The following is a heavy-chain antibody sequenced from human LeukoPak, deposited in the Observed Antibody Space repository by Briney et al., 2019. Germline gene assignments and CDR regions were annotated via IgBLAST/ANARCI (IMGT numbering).Heavy chain of an antibody. J-gene: IGHJ4*02. Sequence: GRSLRLSSACSRFAFDDYVMHGGRQAPRNNLEWVSGISWNSGTIGYADSVKGRFTISRDSAKNSLYLQMNSLRPEDTALYYCAKTDYYGSGSYYATTDWGQGTLVTVAS. CDR3: AKTDYYGSGSYYATTD. CDR1: RFAFDDYV. V-gene: IGHV3-9*01. CDR2: ISWNSGTI. D-gene: IGHD3-10*01.